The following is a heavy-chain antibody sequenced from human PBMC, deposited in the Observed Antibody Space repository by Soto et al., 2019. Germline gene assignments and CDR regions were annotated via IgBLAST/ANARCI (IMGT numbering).Heavy chain of an antibody. CDR3: ARVWGGAFDF. D-gene: IGHD3-10*01. CDR1: GGSISSYY. Sequence: QVQLQESGPGLVKPSETLSLTCTVSGGSISSYYWGWIRQPPGKGLEWIGYIYYSGSTKYNPSLKSRVTISVDTSKNRFSLRLSSVTAADTAVYYCARVWGGAFDFWGQGTMVTVSS. J-gene: IGHJ3*01. CDR2: IYYSGST. V-gene: IGHV4-59*01.